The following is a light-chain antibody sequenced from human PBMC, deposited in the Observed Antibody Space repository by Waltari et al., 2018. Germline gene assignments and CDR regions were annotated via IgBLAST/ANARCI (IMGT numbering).Light chain of an antibody. CDR2: GKN. V-gene: IGLV3-19*01. J-gene: IGLJ1*01. Sequence: SSELTQDPAVSVVLGQTVRITCQGDSLRNYYASWYQQKPGQAPVLVIYGKNNRPSGIPDRFSGSSSGNTASLTITGAQAEDEADYYCNSRDSSGNVFGTGTKVTVL. CDR1: SLRNYY. CDR3: NSRDSSGNV.